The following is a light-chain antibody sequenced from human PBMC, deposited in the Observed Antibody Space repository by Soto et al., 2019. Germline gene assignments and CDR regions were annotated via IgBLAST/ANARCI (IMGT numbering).Light chain of an antibody. J-gene: IGLJ2*01. CDR1: SSDVGGYNY. CDR3: SSYAGSNNLV. Sequence: QSALTQPPSASGSPGQSVTISCTGTSSDVGGYNYVSWYQQHPGEAPKLMIYEVTKRPSGVPDRFSGSKSGKTASLTVSGLQPEDEADYYYSSYAGSNNLVFGGGTKLTVL. V-gene: IGLV2-8*01. CDR2: EVT.